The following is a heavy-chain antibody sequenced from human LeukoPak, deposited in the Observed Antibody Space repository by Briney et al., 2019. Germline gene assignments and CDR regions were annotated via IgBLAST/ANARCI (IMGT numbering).Heavy chain of an antibody. D-gene: IGHD6-19*01. CDR1: VGSISSYY. CDR3: ASMDSSGWPFDY. Sequence: PSETLSLTCTVSVGSISSYYWSWIRQPPGKGLEWIGYIYYSGSTNYNPSLKSRVTISVDTSKNQFSLKLSSVTAADTAVYYCASMDSSGWPFDYWGQGTLVTVSS. V-gene: IGHV4-59*01. J-gene: IGHJ4*02. CDR2: IYYSGST.